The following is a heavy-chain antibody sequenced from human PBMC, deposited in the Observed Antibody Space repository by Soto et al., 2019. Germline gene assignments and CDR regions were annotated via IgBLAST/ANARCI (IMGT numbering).Heavy chain of an antibody. V-gene: IGHV4-4*07. CDR3: ARDIRYYDSSGYYFISDY. Sequence: SETLSLTCTVSGGSISSYYWSWIRQPAGKGLEWIGRIYTSGSTNYNPSLKSRVTMSVDTSKNQFSLKLSSVTAADTAVYYCARDIRYYDSSGYYFISDYWGQGALVTVSS. CDR1: GGSISSYY. CDR2: IYTSGST. J-gene: IGHJ4*02. D-gene: IGHD3-22*01.